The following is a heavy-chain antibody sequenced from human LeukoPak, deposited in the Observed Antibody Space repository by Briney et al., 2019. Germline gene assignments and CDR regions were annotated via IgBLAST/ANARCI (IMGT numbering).Heavy chain of an antibody. CDR1: GGSISSSSYY. CDR2: IYYSGST. CDR3: ARDSGGSGSYLLSN. J-gene: IGHJ4*02. Sequence: SETLSLTCTVSGGSISSSSYYWGWIRQPPGKGLEWIGSIYYSGSTYYNPSLKSRVTISVDTSKNQFSLKLSSVTAADTAVYYCARDSGGSGSYLLSNWGQGTLVTVSS. V-gene: IGHV4-39*07. D-gene: IGHD3-10*01.